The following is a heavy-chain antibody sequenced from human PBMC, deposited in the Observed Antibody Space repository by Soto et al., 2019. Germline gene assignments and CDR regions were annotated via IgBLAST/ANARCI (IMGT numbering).Heavy chain of an antibody. J-gene: IGHJ4*02. CDR2: MNPNSGNT. CDR1: GYTFNSYD. D-gene: IGHD5-12*01. Sequence: QVQLVQSGAEVKKPGASVKVSCKASGYTFNSYDINWVRQATGQGLEWMGWMNPNSGNTGYAQKVQGRATITGHTSISTAYMELSGLGSEETAVYYCARERSGYSTYWGSGTLLTVSS. V-gene: IGHV1-8*01. CDR3: ARERSGYSTY.